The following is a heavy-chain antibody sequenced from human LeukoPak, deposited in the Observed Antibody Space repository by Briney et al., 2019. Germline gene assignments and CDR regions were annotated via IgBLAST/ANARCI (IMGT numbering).Heavy chain of an antibody. V-gene: IGHV3-30*18. J-gene: IGHJ6*02. CDR1: GFTFSSYG. Sequence: PGGSLRLSCAASGFTFSSYGMHWVRQAPGKGLEWVAVISYDGSNKYYADSVKGRFTISRDNSKNTLYLQMNSLRAEDTAVYYCAKAPQGDGYNYGTDVWGQGTTVTVSS. CDR3: AKAPQGDGYNYGTDV. D-gene: IGHD3-16*01. CDR2: ISYDGSNK.